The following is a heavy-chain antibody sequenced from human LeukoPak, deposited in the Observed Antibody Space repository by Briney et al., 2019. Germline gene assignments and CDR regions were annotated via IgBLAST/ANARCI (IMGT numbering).Heavy chain of an antibody. D-gene: IGHD3-3*01. CDR1: GFTFSSYE. J-gene: IGHJ5*02. CDR2: ISSSGSTI. V-gene: IGHV3-48*03. CDR3: AKEPTSSGWFDP. Sequence: GGSLRLSCAASGFTFSSYEMNWVRQAPGKGLEWVSYISSSGSTIYYADSVKGRFTISRDNAKNSLNLQISSLRADDTAVYFCAKEPTSSGWFDPWGQGTLVTVSS.